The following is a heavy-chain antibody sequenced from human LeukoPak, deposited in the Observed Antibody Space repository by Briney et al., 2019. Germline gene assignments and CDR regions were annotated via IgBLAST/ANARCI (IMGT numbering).Heavy chain of an antibody. CDR2: ISYSGTYI. V-gene: IGHV3-21*01. Sequence: GGPLRLSCAASGFTFSNYNMNWVRQAPGKGLEWVSSISYSGTYIYYTDSMKGRFTISRDNTKSSLCLQMNSLRAEDTAVYYCARDFPPDYWGRGTLVTVSS. J-gene: IGHJ4*02. CDR1: GFTFSNYN. CDR3: ARDFPPDY.